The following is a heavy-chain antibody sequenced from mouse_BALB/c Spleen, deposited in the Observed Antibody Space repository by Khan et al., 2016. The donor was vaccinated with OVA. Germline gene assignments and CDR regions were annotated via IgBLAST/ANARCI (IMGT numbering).Heavy chain of an antibody. CDR2: ISYSGST. CDR3: ARDGTRYNYAMGY. Sequence: DVQLQESGPGLVKPSQSLSLTCTVTGYSITSDYAWNWIRQFPGNKLEWMGYISYSGSTNYNPALKSRISITRDTSKNQFFLQLNSVTTEDTATYDCARDGTRYNYAMGYWGQGTSGTVSS. CDR1: GYSITSDYA. V-gene: IGHV3-2*02. J-gene: IGHJ4*01. D-gene: IGHD2-1*01.